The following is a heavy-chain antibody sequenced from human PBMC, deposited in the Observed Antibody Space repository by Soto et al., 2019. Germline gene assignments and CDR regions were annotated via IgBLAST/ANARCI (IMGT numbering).Heavy chain of an antibody. V-gene: IGHV3-23*01. CDR3: ARGPRAPPPHDYGMDV. CDR2: ISGGGGTT. J-gene: IGHJ6*02. CDR1: GFTFSSHV. Sequence: EVQLLESGGGLVQPGGSLRLSCAASGFTFSSHVMNWVRQAPGKGLEWVAAISGGGGTTFYGDSVEGRFTMSRDNSKNKLFLQMNGLRAEDTAVYYCARGPRAPPPHDYGMDVWGQGTTVTVSS.